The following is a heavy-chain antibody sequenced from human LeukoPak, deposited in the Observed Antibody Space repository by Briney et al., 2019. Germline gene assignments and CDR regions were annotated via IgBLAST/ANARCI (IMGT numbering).Heavy chain of an antibody. CDR2: IYTSGST. V-gene: IGHV4-61*02. CDR1: GGSISSDDSY. CDR3: ARVFGGPVSRRFDP. J-gene: IGHJ5*02. Sequence: SQTLSLTCTVSGGSISSDDSYWSWIRQPAGKGLEWIGRIYTSGSTDYNPSLKSRVTISLDTSKNQFSLKLSSVTAADTAVYYCARVFGGPVSRRFDPWGQGTLVTVSS. D-gene: IGHD4-23*01.